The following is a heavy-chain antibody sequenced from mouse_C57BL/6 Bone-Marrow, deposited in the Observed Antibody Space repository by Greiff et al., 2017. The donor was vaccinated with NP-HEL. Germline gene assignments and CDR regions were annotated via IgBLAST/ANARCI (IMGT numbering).Heavy chain of an antibody. CDR1: GFTFSSYA. J-gene: IGHJ3*01. CDR3: TRTTTVVAPFAY. Sequence: EVHLVESGEGLVKPGGSLKLSCAASGFTFSSYAMSWVRQTPEKRLEWVAYISSGGDYIYYADTVKGRFTISRDNARNTLYLQMSSLKSEDTAMYYCTRTTTVVAPFAYWGQGTLVTVSA. D-gene: IGHD1-1*01. CDR2: ISSGGDYI. V-gene: IGHV5-9-1*02.